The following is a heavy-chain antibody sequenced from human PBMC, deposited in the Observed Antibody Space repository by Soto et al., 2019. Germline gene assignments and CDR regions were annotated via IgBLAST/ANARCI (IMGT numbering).Heavy chain of an antibody. CDR1: GGSFNRHT. Sequence: QVQLVQSGAEVRKPGSSVRVSCKASGGSFNRHTISWVRQAPGQGLEWMGGIIPIFGTANHAQKFQGRVTSIADESTSTVYMELSSLRSDDTAIYYCARGWGYDSTDYYYAYWCQGTLVIVSS. CDR2: IIPIFGTA. CDR3: ARGWGYDSTDYYYAY. V-gene: IGHV1-69*01. D-gene: IGHD3-22*01. J-gene: IGHJ4*02.